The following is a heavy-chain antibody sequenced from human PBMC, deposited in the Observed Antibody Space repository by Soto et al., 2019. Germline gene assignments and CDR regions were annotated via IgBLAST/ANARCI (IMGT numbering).Heavy chain of an antibody. J-gene: IGHJ6*02. V-gene: IGHV1-18*01. Sequence: GASVKVSCKASGYTFTSYGISWVRQAPGQGLEWMGWISAYNGNTNYAQKLQGRVTMTTDTSTSTAYMELRSLRSDDTAVYYCARDYLVVVITTSDYYYGMDVWGQGTTVTVSS. CDR2: ISAYNGNT. D-gene: IGHD3-22*01. CDR1: GYTFTSYG. CDR3: ARDYLVVVITTSDYYYGMDV.